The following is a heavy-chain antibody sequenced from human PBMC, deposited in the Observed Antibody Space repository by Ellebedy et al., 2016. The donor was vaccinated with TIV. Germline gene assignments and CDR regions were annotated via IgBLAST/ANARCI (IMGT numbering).Heavy chain of an antibody. CDR2: LSGSGGST. Sequence: GGSLRLXXAASGFSFSDFAMSWVRQTPGKGLEWVSTLSGSGGSTYYAESVKGRFTISRDNSKNTVSLQMNSLRAEDTAVYYCAGGELLSLFDYWGQGTLVTVSS. D-gene: IGHD3-10*01. J-gene: IGHJ4*02. CDR3: AGGELLSLFDY. CDR1: GFSFSDFA. V-gene: IGHV3-23*01.